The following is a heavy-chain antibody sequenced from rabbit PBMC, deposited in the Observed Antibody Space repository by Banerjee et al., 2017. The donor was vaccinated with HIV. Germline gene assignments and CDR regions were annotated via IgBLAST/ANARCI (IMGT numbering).Heavy chain of an antibody. Sequence: QSLEESGGDLVKPGASLTLTCTASGFSFSSSDWICWVRQTPGKGLEWIGCIETGSGTTDYASWAKGRFTISKTSSTTVTLQMTSLTAADTATYFCGRHVPAYVWGGDLWGPGTLVTVS. CDR2: IETGSGTT. D-gene: IGHD6-1*01. CDR1: GFSFSSSDW. CDR3: GRHVPAYVWGGDL. J-gene: IGHJ4*01. V-gene: IGHV1S40*01.